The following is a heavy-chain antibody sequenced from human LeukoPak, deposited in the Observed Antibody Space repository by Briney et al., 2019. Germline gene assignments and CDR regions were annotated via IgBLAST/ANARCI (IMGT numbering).Heavy chain of an antibody. Sequence: GGSLRLSCAASGFIFSTYSMNWVRQAPGKGLEWVSYISSSSSTIYYADSVKGRFTISRDNAKNSLYLQMNSLRAEDTAVYYCARGGDYYGSGSYYSSGYYYMDVWGKGTTVTVSS. CDR2: ISSSSSTI. J-gene: IGHJ6*03. CDR1: GFIFSTYS. CDR3: ARGGDYYGSGSYYSSGYYYMDV. V-gene: IGHV3-48*01. D-gene: IGHD3-10*01.